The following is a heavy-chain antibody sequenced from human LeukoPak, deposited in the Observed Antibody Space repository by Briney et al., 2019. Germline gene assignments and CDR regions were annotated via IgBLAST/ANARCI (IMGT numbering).Heavy chain of an antibody. CDR1: GYSFTSYW. CDR2: IYPGDSDT. V-gene: IGHV5-51*01. D-gene: IGHD1-26*01. J-gene: IGHJ4*01. CDR3: ARLYSGSYYRGSFDY. Sequence: GESLKISCKGSGYSFTSYWIGWVRQMPGKGLEWMGIIYPGDSDTRYSPSFQGQVTISADKSISTTYLQWSSLKASDTAMYYCARLYSGSYYRGSFDYWGXXXXXTVXX.